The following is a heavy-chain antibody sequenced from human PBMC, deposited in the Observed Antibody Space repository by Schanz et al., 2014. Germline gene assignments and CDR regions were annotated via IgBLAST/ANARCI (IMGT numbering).Heavy chain of an antibody. CDR2: INPSGGST. V-gene: IGHV1-46*03. CDR3: ARDGEAAAGCDS. CDR1: GYTFTSYY. D-gene: IGHD6-13*01. Sequence: QVQLVQSGAEVKKPGASVKVSCKASGYTFTSYYMHWVRQAPGQGLEWMGIINPSGGSTSYAQKFQGRVSMTRDTSTSTVYMELSSLRSEDTAVYYCARDGEAAAGCDSWGQGTLVTVSS. J-gene: IGHJ4*02.